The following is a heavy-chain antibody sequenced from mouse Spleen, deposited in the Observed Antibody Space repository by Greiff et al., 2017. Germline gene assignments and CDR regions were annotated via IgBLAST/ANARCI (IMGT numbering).Heavy chain of an antibody. CDR3: ATYGNYGSY. D-gene: IGHD2-1*01. CDR2: IWGGGST. V-gene: IGHV2-9*01. Sequence: VKLQESGPGLVVPSQSLSITCTVSGFSLTSYGVDWVRQPPGKGLEWLGVIWGGGSTNYNSALMSRLSISKDNSKSQVFLKMNSLQTDDTAMYYCATYGNYGSYWGQGTLVTVSA. CDR1: GFSLTSYG. J-gene: IGHJ3*01.